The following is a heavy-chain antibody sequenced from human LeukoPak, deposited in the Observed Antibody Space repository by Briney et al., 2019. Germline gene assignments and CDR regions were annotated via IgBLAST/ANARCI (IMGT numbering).Heavy chain of an antibody. V-gene: IGHV3-66*01. CDR1: GFTVSSNH. CDR3: VRIAVTFDI. Sequence: PGGSLRLSCAASGFTVSSNHMSWVRQAPGKGLEWVSVIHRGGSTYYADSVKGRYTISRDNSNNTLYLQMNSLRAEDTAVYSCVRIAVTFDIWGQGTMVTVSS. J-gene: IGHJ3*02. CDR2: IHRGGST. D-gene: IGHD6-19*01.